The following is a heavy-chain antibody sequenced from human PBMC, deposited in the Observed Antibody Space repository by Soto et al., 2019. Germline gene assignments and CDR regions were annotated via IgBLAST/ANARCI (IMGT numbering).Heavy chain of an antibody. Sequence: SQTLSLTCAISGDSVSSNSAAWNWIRQSPSRGLEWLGRTYYRSKWYNDYAVSVKSRITINPDTSKNQFSLQLNSVTPEDTAVYYCARDLTYYDFWSGAAGERAFDIWGQGTMVTVSS. CDR1: GDSVSSNSAA. D-gene: IGHD3-3*01. CDR2: TYYRSKWYN. V-gene: IGHV6-1*01. J-gene: IGHJ3*02. CDR3: ARDLTYYDFWSGAAGERAFDI.